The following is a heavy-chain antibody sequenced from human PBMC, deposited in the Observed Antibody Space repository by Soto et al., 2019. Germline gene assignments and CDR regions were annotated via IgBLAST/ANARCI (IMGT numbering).Heavy chain of an antibody. CDR2: ISAGGNTK. CDR3: XXXXXXXXXXXXXXX. J-gene: IGHJ4*02. Sequence: QVQLVESGGGVVQPGTXLRLACAASGFTLSNIGMQWVRXXXGXXXXXVAVISAGGNTKYYADSVKGRFTISRDNSKNTLXXQMXXXXXXXXXXXXXXXXXXXXXXXXXXXXWGQGTLVTVSS. CDR1: GFTLSNIG. V-gene: IGHV3-30*03.